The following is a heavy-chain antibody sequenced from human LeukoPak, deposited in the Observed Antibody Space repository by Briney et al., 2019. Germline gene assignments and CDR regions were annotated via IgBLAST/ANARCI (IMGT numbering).Heavy chain of an antibody. CDR3: ARENPLYCSSTSCYAFDY. V-gene: IGHV4-30-4*08. CDR1: GGSISSGDYY. D-gene: IGHD2-2*01. J-gene: IGHJ4*02. CDR2: IYYSGST. Sequence: SETLSLTCTVSGGSISSGDYYWSWIRQPPGKGLEWIGYIYYSGSTYYNPSLKSRVTISVDTSKNQFSLKLSSVTAAGTAVYYCARENPLYCSSTSCYAFDYWGQGTLVTVSS.